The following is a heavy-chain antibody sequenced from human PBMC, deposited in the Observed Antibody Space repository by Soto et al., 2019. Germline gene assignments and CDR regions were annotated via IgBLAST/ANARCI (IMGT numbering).Heavy chain of an antibody. D-gene: IGHD3-22*01. CDR3: ASPYSSDAFDI. V-gene: IGHV4-39*01. CDR2: IYYSGST. J-gene: IGHJ3*02. CDR1: GGSISSSSYY. Sequence: QLQLQESGPGLVKPSETLSLTCTVSGGSISSSSYYWGWIRQPPGKGLEWIGSIYYSGSTYYNPSLKSRVTISVDTSKNQFSLKLSSVTAADTAVYYCASPYSSDAFDIWGQGTMVTVSS.